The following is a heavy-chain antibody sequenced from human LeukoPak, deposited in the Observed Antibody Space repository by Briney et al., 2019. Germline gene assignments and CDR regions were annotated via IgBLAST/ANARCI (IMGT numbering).Heavy chain of an antibody. J-gene: IGHJ4*02. D-gene: IGHD6-19*01. CDR2: IYPGDSDT. Sequence: GESLKISCKGSGYSFTSYWIGWVRHLPGKGLEWMGIIYPGDSDTRYSPSFQGQVTISANKSISTAYLQWSSLKASDTAMYYCARQRSGSGWGDWGQGTLVTVSS. CDR3: ARQRSGSGWGD. V-gene: IGHV5-51*01. CDR1: GYSFTSYW.